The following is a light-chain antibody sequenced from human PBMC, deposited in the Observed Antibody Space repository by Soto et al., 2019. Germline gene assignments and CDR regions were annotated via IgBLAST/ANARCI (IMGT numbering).Light chain of an antibody. V-gene: IGLV2-14*01. CDR3: CSYTSSSFLP. J-gene: IGLJ1*01. CDR2: EVS. CDR1: SSDVGGYNY. Sequence: QSVLTQPASVSGSPGQSITISCTGTSSDVGGYNYVSWYQQHPGKAPKLMIYEVSNRPSGVSNRFSGSKSGNTASLTISGPQAEDEADYYCCSYTSSSFLPFGTGTNVTVL.